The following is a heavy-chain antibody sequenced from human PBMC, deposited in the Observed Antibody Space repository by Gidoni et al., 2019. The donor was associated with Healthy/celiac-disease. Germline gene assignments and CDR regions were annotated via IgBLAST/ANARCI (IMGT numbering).Heavy chain of an antibody. Sequence: QVQLVESGGGVVQPGRSLRLSCAASGFTFSTYAMHWVRQAPGKGLEWVAVISYDGSNKYYADSVKGRFTISRENSKNTLYLQMNSLRAEDTAVYYCARGLGSGSYYIFFYYYGMDVWGQGTTVTVSS. D-gene: IGHD3-10*01. CDR1: GFTFSTYA. CDR2: ISYDGSNK. CDR3: ARGLGSGSYYIFFYYYGMDV. J-gene: IGHJ6*02. V-gene: IGHV3-30-3*01.